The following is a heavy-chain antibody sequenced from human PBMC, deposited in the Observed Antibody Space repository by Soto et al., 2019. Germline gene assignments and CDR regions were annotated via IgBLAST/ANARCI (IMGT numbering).Heavy chain of an antibody. Sequence: GSLSLSCAASGFTFSSYWMHWVRQAPGKGLMWVSRIHNDGSTTRYADSVKGRFTISRDNAKNTLYLQMSSLRVEDTAVYYCARDNWNSYWGQGTLVTVS. CDR1: GFTFSSYW. CDR3: ARDNWNSY. CDR2: IHNDGSTT. J-gene: IGHJ4*01. V-gene: IGHV3-74*01. D-gene: IGHD1-7*01.